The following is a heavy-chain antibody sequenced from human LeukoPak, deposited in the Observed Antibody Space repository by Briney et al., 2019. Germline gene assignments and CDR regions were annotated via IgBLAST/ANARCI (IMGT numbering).Heavy chain of an antibody. J-gene: IGHJ4*02. CDR1: GFTFGDYG. V-gene: IGHV3-20*04. CDR2: INWNGGST. D-gene: IGHD6-13*01. CDR3: ARGPCWIAAAGREGCHRYFDY. Sequence: GGSLRLSCAASGFTFGDYGMSWVRQAPGKGLEWVSGINWNGGSTGYADSVKGRFTISRDNAKNSLYLQMNSLRAEDTALYYCARGPCWIAAAGREGCHRYFDYWGQGTLVTVSS.